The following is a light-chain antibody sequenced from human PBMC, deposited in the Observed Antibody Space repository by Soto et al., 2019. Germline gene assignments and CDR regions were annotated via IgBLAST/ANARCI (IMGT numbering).Light chain of an antibody. CDR3: QQFNSYPPYT. CDR2: DAS. V-gene: IGKV1-13*02. Sequence: AIQLTQSPSSLSASVGDRVTITCRASQGISSASAWYQQKPGKAPKLLIYDASSLESGVPSRFSGSGSGTDFTLTISSLQPEDFATYYCQQFNSYPPYTFGQGTKLEIK. CDR1: QGISSA. J-gene: IGKJ2*01.